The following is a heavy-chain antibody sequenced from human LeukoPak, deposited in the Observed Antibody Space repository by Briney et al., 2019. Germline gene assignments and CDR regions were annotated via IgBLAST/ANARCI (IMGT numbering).Heavy chain of an antibody. V-gene: IGHV1-2*02. CDR3: AKDLVSINVN. J-gene: IGHJ4*02. CDR2: VNPNSGGT. Sequence: ASVKVSCKASGYTFTGYYIHWVRQAPGQGLEWMGWVNPNSGGTNYEQKFQGRVTMTRDTPISTAYMELSRLTSDDTAVYFCAKDLVSINVNWGQGTLVTVSS. D-gene: IGHD5-24*01. CDR1: GYTFTGYY.